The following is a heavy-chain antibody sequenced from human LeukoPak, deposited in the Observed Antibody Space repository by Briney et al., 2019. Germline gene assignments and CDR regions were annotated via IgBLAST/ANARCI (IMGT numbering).Heavy chain of an antibody. V-gene: IGHV4-4*07. Sequence: SETLSLTCTVSGGSISRYYWSWIRQPAGKGLEWIGRIYTSGGTNYNPPLKSRVTMSVDTSKNQFSLKLRSVTAADTAVYYCERDVAYCGGDCYSEAFDIWGQGTMVTVSS. D-gene: IGHD2-21*01. J-gene: IGHJ3*02. CDR3: ERDVAYCGGDCYSEAFDI. CDR1: GGSISRYY. CDR2: IYTSGGT.